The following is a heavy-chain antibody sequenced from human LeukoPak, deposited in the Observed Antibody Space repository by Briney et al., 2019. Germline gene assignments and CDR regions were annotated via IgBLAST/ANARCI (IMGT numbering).Heavy chain of an antibody. D-gene: IGHD6-19*01. CDR2: IIPIFGTA. V-gene: IGHV1-69*13. Sequence: SVKVSCKASGGTFSSYAISWVRQAPGQGLEWMGGIIPIFGTANYAQKFQGRVTITADESTSTAYMELSSLRSEDTAVYYCARDRGYSSGWYRAFDYWGQGTLVTVSS. CDR3: ARDRGYSSGWYRAFDY. CDR1: GGTFSSYA. J-gene: IGHJ4*02.